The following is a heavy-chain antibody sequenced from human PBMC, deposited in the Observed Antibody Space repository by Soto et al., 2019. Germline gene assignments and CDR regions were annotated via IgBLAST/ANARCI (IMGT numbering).Heavy chain of an antibody. V-gene: IGHV3-15*01. CDR2: IKSKTDGGTT. J-gene: IGHJ4*02. CDR1: GFTFSNAW. D-gene: IGHD3-16*01. Sequence: EVQLVESGGGLVKPGGSLRLSCAASGFTFSNAWMSWVRQAPGKGLEWVGRIKSKTDGGTTDYAAPVKGRFTISRDDSKNTLYLQMNSLKTEDTAVYYCTTDLLRIMITSGGVIWGQGTLVTVSS. CDR3: TTDLLRIMITSGGVI.